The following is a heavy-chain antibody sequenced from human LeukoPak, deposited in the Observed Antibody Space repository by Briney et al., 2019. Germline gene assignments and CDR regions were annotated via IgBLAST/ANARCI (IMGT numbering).Heavy chain of an antibody. Sequence: GGSLRLSCAASGFTFSSYSMNWVRQAPGKGLEWVSSISSSSSYIYYADSVKGRFTISRDNAKNSLYLQMNSQRAEDTAVYYCARDIPYGSGSYSFEYWGQGTLVTVSS. V-gene: IGHV3-21*01. CDR3: ARDIPYGSGSYSFEY. D-gene: IGHD3-10*01. J-gene: IGHJ4*02. CDR1: GFTFSSYS. CDR2: ISSSSSYI.